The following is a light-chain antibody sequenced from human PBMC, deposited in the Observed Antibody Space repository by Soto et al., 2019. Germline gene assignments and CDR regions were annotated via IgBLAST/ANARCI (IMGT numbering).Light chain of an antibody. CDR3: QQYNNWPYT. J-gene: IGKJ2*01. Sequence: EIVMTQSPATPSVSPGERATLSCRASQSVSSNLAWYQQKPGQAPRLLIYGASTRATGIPARFSGSGSGTEFTLTISSLQSEDFAVYYCQQYNNWPYTFGQGTKLEIK. CDR2: GAS. V-gene: IGKV3-15*01. CDR1: QSVSSN.